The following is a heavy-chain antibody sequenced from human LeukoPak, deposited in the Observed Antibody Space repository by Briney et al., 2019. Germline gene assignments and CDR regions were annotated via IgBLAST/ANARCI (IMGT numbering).Heavy chain of an antibody. CDR2: INHSGST. J-gene: IGHJ6*03. D-gene: IGHD6-6*01. CDR3: ARDSSSWGAYYYYYYMDV. CDR1: GGSISSYY. V-gene: IGHV4-34*01. Sequence: SETLSLTCTVSGGSISSYYWSWIRQPPGKGLEWIGEINHSGSTNYNPSLKSRVTISVDTSKNQFSLKLSSVTAADTAVYYCARDSSSWGAYYYYYYMDVWGKGTTVTVSS.